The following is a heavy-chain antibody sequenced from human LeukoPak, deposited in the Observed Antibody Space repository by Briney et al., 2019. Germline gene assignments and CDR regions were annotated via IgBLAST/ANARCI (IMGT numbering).Heavy chain of an antibody. V-gene: IGHV3-30*03. Sequence: GRSLRLSCAASGFTFISYGMHWVRQAPGKGLEWVAVISYDGSNKYYADSVKGRFTISRDNSKNTPYLQMNSLRAEDTAVYYCASHDCSGGSCYSGYWGQGTLVTVSS. CDR2: ISYDGSNK. J-gene: IGHJ4*02. CDR1: GFTFISYG. CDR3: ASHDCSGGSCYSGY. D-gene: IGHD2-15*01.